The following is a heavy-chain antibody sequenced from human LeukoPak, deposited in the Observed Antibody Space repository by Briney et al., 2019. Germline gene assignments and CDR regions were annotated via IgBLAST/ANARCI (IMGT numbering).Heavy chain of an antibody. CDR1: GFTVSSNY. CDR3: ARVFHYYDSRTDY. Sequence: SGGSLRLSCAASGFTVSSNYMSWVRQAPGKGLEWVSVIYSGGSTYYADSVKGRFTISRDNSKNTLYLQMNSLRAEDTAVYYCARVFHYYDSRTDYWGQGTLVTVSS. J-gene: IGHJ4*02. CDR2: IYSGGST. V-gene: IGHV3-66*01. D-gene: IGHD3-22*01.